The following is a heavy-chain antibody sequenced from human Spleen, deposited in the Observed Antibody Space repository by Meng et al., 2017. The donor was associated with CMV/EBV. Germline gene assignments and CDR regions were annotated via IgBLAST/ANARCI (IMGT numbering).Heavy chain of an antibody. J-gene: IGHJ6*02. Sequence: GESLKISCAASGFTFSKYWMTWVRQAPGEGLEWVANMSPGGSETHYVDSVEGRFTISRDNFNNLLYLQMNSLRVEDTALYYCAKGRDIVVAVGGMDVWGQGTTVTVSS. D-gene: IGHD2-2*01. CDR2: MSPGGSET. CDR3: AKGRDIVVAVGGMDV. CDR1: GFTFSKYW. V-gene: IGHV3-7*03.